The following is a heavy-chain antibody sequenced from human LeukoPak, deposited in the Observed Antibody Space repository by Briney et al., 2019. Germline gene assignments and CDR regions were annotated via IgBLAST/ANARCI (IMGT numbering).Heavy chain of an antibody. V-gene: IGHV4-34*01. CDR1: GGSFSGYY. CDR3: ARTGIAVAGTSLENYYYYMDV. J-gene: IGHJ6*03. CDR2: IYYSGST. D-gene: IGHD6-19*01. Sequence: SETLSLTCAVYGGSFSGYYWSWIRQPPGKGLEWIGSIYYSGSTYYNPSLKSRVTISVDTSKNQFSLKLSSVTAADTAVYYCARTGIAVAGTSLENYYYYMDVWGKGTTVTVSS.